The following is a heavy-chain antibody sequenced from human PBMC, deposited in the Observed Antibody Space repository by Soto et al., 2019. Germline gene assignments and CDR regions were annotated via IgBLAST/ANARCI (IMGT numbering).Heavy chain of an antibody. CDR1: GGSFSSHN. D-gene: IGHD5-12*01. V-gene: IGHV3-21*06. CDR2: ITGSSSYI. CDR3: ARLVASESEYGMDV. Sequence: ETLSLTCTVSGGSFSSHNMNWVRQAPGKGLEWVSSITGSSSYIFYADSVKGRFTISRDNAKNTVYLQMNSLRAEDTGVYYCARLVASESEYGMDVWGQGSTVTVSS. J-gene: IGHJ6*02.